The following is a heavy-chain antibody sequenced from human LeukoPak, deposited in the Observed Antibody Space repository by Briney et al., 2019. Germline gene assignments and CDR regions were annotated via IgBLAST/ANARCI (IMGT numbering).Heavy chain of an antibody. CDR3: ARVIHWGYDY. D-gene: IGHD7-27*01. CDR1: GYTFTSYG. J-gene: IGHJ4*02. CDR2: ISAYNGNP. V-gene: IGHV1-18*01. Sequence: ASVKVSCKASGYTFTSYGISWVRQASGQGLEWMGWISAYNGNPNYAQKLQVRVTMTTDTSTSTAYMELRSLRSDVTAVYYCARVIHWGYDYWGQGTLVTVSS.